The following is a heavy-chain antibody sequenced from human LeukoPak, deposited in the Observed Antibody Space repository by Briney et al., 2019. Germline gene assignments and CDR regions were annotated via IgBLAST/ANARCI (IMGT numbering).Heavy chain of an antibody. CDR1: GGSINSYY. D-gene: IGHD2-21*02. V-gene: IGHV4-59*01. J-gene: IGHJ4*02. Sequence: SETLSLTCTVSGGSINSYYWSWIRQPPGKGLEWIGYIYYSGSTNYNPSLKSRVTISVDTSKNQFSLKLSSVTAADTAVYYCARGCGGDCYSRYFDYWGQGTLVTVSS. CDR3: ARGCGGDCYSRYFDY. CDR2: IYYSGST.